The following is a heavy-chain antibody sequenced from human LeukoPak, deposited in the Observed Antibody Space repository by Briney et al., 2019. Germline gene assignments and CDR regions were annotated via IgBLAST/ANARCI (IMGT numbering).Heavy chain of an antibody. D-gene: IGHD3-3*01. J-gene: IGHJ4*02. V-gene: IGHV4-30-4*08. CDR3: ARWYYDFWSGYSRVDY. Sequence: SETLSLTCTVSGGSISSGDYYWRWLRQPPGTGLEWIGYIYYSGSTYYNPSLKSRVTISVDTSKNQFSLKLSSVTAADTAVYYCARWYYDFWSGYSRVDYWGQGTLVTVSS. CDR2: IYYSGST. CDR1: GGSISSGDYY.